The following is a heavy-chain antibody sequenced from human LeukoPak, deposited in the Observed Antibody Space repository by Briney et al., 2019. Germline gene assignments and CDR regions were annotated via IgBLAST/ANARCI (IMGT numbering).Heavy chain of an antibody. CDR3: ARDGGGDDSSGYYYPTHLDGMDV. CDR2: IIPIFGTA. Sequence: GASVKVSCKASGGTFSSYAISWVRQAPGQGLEWMGGIIPIFGTANYAQKFQGRVTITADESTSTAYMELSSLRSEDTAVYYCARDGGGDDSSGYYYPTHLDGMDVWGQGTTVTVSS. CDR1: GGTFSSYA. D-gene: IGHD3-22*01. J-gene: IGHJ6*02. V-gene: IGHV1-69*01.